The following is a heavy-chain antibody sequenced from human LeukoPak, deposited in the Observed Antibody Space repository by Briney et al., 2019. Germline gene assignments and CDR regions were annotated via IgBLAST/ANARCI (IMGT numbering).Heavy chain of an antibody. Sequence: GGSLRLSCAASGFTFSSYGMHWVRKAPGKGLEWVAVIWYDGSNKYYADSVKGRFTISRDNSKNTLYLQMNSLRAEDTAVYYCAREALEYSSSPTDYWGQGTLVTVSS. CDR2: IWYDGSNK. V-gene: IGHV3-33*01. CDR1: GFTFSSYG. D-gene: IGHD6-6*01. CDR3: AREALEYSSSPTDY. J-gene: IGHJ4*02.